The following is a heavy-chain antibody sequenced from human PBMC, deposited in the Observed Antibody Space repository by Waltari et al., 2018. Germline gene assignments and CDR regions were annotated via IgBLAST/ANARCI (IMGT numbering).Heavy chain of an antibody. CDR2: IYYSGST. Sequence: QVQLQESGPGLVKPSETLSLTCTVSGGSISSYYWSWIRQPPGKGLEWIGYIYYSGSTNSNPSLKSRVTISVDTSKNQFSLKLSSVTAADTAVYYCTRVGSGWSTDDAFDIWGQGTMVTVSS. V-gene: IGHV4-59*01. CDR1: GGSISSYY. CDR3: TRVGSGWSTDDAFDI. D-gene: IGHD6-19*01. J-gene: IGHJ3*02.